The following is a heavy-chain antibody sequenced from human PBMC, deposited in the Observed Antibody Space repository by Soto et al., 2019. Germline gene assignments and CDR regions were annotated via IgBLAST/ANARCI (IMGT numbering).Heavy chain of an antibody. J-gene: IGHJ4*02. D-gene: IGHD5-18*01. CDR2: IIPIFATV. Sequence: QVQLVQSGSEVKKPGSSVKVSCKDSGGSFSSNPISWVRQAPGQGLEWMAGIIPIFATVHYAQKFQGRVTITADESTSTAYMELTSLRSEDTAVYFSARGGRGYSSAPRYYFDYWGQGTLVTVSS. CDR3: ARGGRGYSSAPRYYFDY. CDR1: GGSFSSNP. V-gene: IGHV1-69*01.